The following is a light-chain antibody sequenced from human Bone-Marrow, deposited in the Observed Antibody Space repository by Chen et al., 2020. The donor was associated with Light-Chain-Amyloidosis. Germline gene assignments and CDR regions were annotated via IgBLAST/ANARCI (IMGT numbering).Light chain of an antibody. CDR3: QQYGTSPLT. J-gene: IGKJ4*01. V-gene: IGKV3-20*01. CDR1: QTISSNY. CDR2: GSS. Sequence: EIVLTQSPVTLSLSPGEGANLSCRASQTISSNYLTWYQQKFGQAHRLLIYGSSSRATGIPDRFTGSGSGTDFTLTINGLEPEDCAMYYCQQYGTSPLTFGGGTKVEIK.